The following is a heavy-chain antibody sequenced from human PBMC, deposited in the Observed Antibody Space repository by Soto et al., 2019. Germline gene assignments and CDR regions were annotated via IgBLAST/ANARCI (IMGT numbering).Heavy chain of an antibody. J-gene: IGHJ5*02. CDR3: AREVPYGAFGFDP. Sequence: ASVKVSCKASGYSFISSEIHWVRQATGQGLKWMGWMNPNTGDTGYAQSFQGRVSMTRNTSMQTAYMELSSLRSDDTAVYYCAREVPYGAFGFDPWGQGTLVTVSS. V-gene: IGHV1-8*01. D-gene: IGHD3-10*01. CDR2: MNPNTGDT. CDR1: GYSFISSE.